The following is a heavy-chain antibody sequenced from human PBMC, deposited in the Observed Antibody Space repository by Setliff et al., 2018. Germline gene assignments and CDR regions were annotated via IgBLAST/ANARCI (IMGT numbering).Heavy chain of an antibody. D-gene: IGHD3-22*01. V-gene: IGHV1-24*01. CDR3: ATKDYDTSGYYRPFGF. Sequence: VSVKVSCKVSGSTLTELTMYWVRQAPGKGLEWMGSFNPEDDEIIYAQKFLGRVTMTEDTSTDTAYMELSSLRSEDTAVYYCATKDYDTSGYYRPFGFWGQGTLVTVSS. CDR1: GSTLTELT. J-gene: IGHJ4*01. CDR2: FNPEDDEI.